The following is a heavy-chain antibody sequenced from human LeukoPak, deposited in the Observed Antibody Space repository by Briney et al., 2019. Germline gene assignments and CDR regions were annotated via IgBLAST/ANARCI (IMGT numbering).Heavy chain of an antibody. CDR1: GFTFDDYG. J-gene: IGHJ4*02. Sequence: GRSLRLSCAASGFTFDDYGIHWVRQAPGKGLEWVSGIDWNSGAIGYADSVKGRFTISRDNAKNSLYLRMNSLRAGDTALYYCVKDRAANLYGSGAFEYWGQGTLVTVSS. D-gene: IGHD3-10*01. CDR2: IDWNSGAI. V-gene: IGHV3-9*01. CDR3: VKDRAANLYGSGAFEY.